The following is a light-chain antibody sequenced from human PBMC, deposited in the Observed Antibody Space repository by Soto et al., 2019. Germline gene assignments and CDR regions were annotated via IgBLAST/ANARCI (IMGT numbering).Light chain of an antibody. J-gene: IGKJ1*01. CDR1: QGISSY. CDR2: AAS. Sequence: AIRMTQSPSSFSASTGDRVTITCRASQGISSYLAWYQQKPGKAPKLLIYAASTLQSGVPSRFSGSGSGTDFTLTISCLQYEDFATYYCQQYYSYPRTFGQGTQVESK. CDR3: QQYYSYPRT. V-gene: IGKV1-8*01.